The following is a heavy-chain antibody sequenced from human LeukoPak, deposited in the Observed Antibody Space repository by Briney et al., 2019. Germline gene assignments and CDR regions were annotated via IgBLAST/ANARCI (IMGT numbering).Heavy chain of an antibody. V-gene: IGHV3-15*07. CDR2: IKSKTDGGTT. CDR1: GFTFSNAW. CDR3: VRFYCSGFSCYDY. Sequence: GGSLRLSCAASGFTFSNAWMNWVRQAPGKGLEWVGRIKSKTDGGTTDYAAPVKGRFTISRDDSKNTLYLQMDSLRAEDTAVYYCVRFYCSGFSCYDYWGQGTLVTVSS. J-gene: IGHJ4*02. D-gene: IGHD2-15*01.